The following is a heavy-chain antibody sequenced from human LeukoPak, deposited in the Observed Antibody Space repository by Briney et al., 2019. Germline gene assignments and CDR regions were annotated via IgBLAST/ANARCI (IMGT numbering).Heavy chain of an antibody. D-gene: IGHD3-22*01. V-gene: IGHV4-39*01. CDR2: MYYSGNT. J-gene: IGHJ5*02. Sequence: SETLSLTCAVSGGSVSSSNDYWGWIRQPPGKGLEWIGSMYYSGNTYYNPSLKSRVTISVETSKNQFSLKLSSVTAADTAIYYCARRLTMIVVVTGWFDPWGQGTLVTVSS. CDR3: ARRLTMIVVVTGWFDP. CDR1: GGSVSSSNDY.